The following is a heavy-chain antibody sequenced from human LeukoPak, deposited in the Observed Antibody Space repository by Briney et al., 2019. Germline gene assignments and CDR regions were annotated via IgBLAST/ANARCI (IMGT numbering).Heavy chain of an antibody. D-gene: IGHD3-22*01. CDR1: GFTFSSYW. J-gene: IGHJ4*02. Sequence: AGGSLRLSCAASGFTFSSYWMSWVCQAPGKGLERVANIKQDGSEKYYVDSVKGRFTISRDNAKNSLYLQMNSLRAEDTAVCFCARRGVVIRVILVGFHKEAYYFDSWGQGALDTVST. V-gene: IGHV3-7*03. CDR2: IKQDGSEK. CDR3: ARRGVVIRVILVGFHKEAYYFDS.